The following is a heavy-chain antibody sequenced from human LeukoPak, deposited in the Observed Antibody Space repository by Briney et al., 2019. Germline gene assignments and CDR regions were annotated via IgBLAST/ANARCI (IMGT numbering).Heavy chain of an antibody. Sequence: GGSLRLSCAASGFTFSSYAMSWVRQAPGKGLEWVSGISGSGSSTYYAGSVKGRFTISRDNSKNTLYLQMNSLRVDDTAVYYCAKMCQDIVATFGYWGQGTLVTVSS. CDR3: AKMCQDIVATFGY. D-gene: IGHD5-12*01. J-gene: IGHJ4*02. CDR2: ISGSGSST. CDR1: GFTFSSYA. V-gene: IGHV3-23*01.